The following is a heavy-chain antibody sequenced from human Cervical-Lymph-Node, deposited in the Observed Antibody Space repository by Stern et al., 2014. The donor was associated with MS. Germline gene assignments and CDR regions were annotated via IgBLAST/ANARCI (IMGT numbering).Heavy chain of an antibody. V-gene: IGHV3-9*01. D-gene: IGHD3-22*01. J-gene: IGHJ2*01. CDR1: GFTFDDYA. CDR2: ISWNSGSI. Sequence: EVQLVESGGGVVQPGRSLRLSCAASGFTFDDYAMHWVRQAPGKGLEWVSGISWNSGSIGYAGSVKGRFTISICNAKNFLYLQMNSLRAEDTALYYCAKSPVGYYDSSGYYYWYFDLWGRGTLVTVSS. CDR3: AKSPVGYYDSSGYYYWYFDL.